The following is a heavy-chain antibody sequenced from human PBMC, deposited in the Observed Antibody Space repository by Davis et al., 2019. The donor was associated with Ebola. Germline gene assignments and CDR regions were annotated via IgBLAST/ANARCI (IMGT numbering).Heavy chain of an antibody. CDR3: ARVRYYDSSANLPAGYFDL. Sequence: MPSETLSLTCTVSGGSISSYYWSWIRQPPGKGLEWIGYIYYSGSTNYNPSLKSRVTISVDTSKNQFSLKLSSVTAADTAVYYCARVRYYDSSANLPAGYFDLWGRGTLVTVSS. J-gene: IGHJ2*01. CDR2: IYYSGST. CDR1: GGSISSYY. D-gene: IGHD3-22*01. V-gene: IGHV4-59*01.